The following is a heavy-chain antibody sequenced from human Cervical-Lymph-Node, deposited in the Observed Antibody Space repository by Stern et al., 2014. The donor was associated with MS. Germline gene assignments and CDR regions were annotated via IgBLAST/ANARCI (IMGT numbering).Heavy chain of an antibody. CDR2: ISSDGNSV. J-gene: IGHJ4*02. D-gene: IGHD2-2*03. CDR3: ARWMV. CDR1: GFTFRTYW. Sequence: EVQLVESGGGLVQSGGSLRLSCTASGFTFRTYWMHWVRQATGKGLVWVAGISSDGNSVTYAGSVKGRFTISRDNARNTLYLQMNSLRAEDTAIYYCARWMVWGQGTVVTVSS. V-gene: IGHV3-74*01.